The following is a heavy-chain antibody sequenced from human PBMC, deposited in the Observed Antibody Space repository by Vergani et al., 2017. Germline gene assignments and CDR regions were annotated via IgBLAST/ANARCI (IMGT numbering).Heavy chain of an antibody. V-gene: IGHV4-38-2*02. D-gene: IGHD4-17*01. CDR1: GYSISSGYY. CDR3: ARDPTVTKYYYYGMDV. J-gene: IGHJ6*02. Sequence: QVQLQESGPGLVKPSETLSLTCTVSGYSISSGYYWGWIRQPPGKGLEWIGSIYHSGSTYYNPSLKSRVTISVDTSKNQFSLKLSSVTAADTAVYYCARDPTVTKYYYYGMDVWGQGP. CDR2: IYHSGST.